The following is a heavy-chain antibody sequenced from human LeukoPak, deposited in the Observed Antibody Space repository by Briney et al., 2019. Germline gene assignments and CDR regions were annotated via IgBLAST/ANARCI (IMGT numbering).Heavy chain of an antibody. D-gene: IGHD5-12*01. CDR1: GFTFSSYW. CDR2: IKQDGSEK. V-gene: IGHV3-7*03. J-gene: IGHJ4*02. Sequence: GGSLRLSCAASGFTFSSYWMSWVRQAPGKGLEWVANIKQDGSEKYYVDSVKGRFTISRDNAKNSLYLRMNSLRAEDTAVYYCARERGYSGYDSGYYFDYWGQGTLVTVSS. CDR3: ARERGYSGYDSGYYFDY.